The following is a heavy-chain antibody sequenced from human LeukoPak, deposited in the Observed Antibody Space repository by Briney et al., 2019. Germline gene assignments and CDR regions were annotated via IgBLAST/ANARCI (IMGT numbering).Heavy chain of an antibody. CDR3: AKDSPLLWFGELLSRGFDY. J-gene: IGHJ4*02. Sequence: PGGSLRLSCAASGFTFDDYAMHWVRQAPGKGLEWVSLISGDGGSTYYADSVKGRFTIPRDNSKNSLYLQMNSLRTEDTTLYYCAKDSPLLWFGELLSRGFDYWGQGTLVTVSS. D-gene: IGHD3-10*01. CDR1: GFTFDDYA. V-gene: IGHV3-43*02. CDR2: ISGDGGST.